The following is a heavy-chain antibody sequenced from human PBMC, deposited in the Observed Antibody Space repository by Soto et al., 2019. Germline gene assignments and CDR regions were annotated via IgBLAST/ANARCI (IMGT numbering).Heavy chain of an antibody. D-gene: IGHD5-18*01. CDR3: AVTNRGYSYGPDAFDI. Sequence: GESLKISCKGSGYSFTSYWIGWVRQMPGKGLEWMGIIYPGDSDTRYSPSFQGQVTISADKSISTAYLQWSSLKASDTAMYYCAVTNRGYSYGPDAFDIWGQGTVVTVSS. CDR2: IYPGDSDT. CDR1: GYSFTSYW. V-gene: IGHV5-51*01. J-gene: IGHJ3*02.